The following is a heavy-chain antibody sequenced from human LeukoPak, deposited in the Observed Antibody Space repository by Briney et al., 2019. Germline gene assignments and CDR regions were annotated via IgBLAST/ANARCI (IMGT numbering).Heavy chain of an antibody. V-gene: IGHV4-59*01. CDR1: GGSISSYY. Sequence: KTSETLSLTCTVSGGSISSYYWSWIRQPPGKGLEWIGYIYYSGSTNYNPSLKSRVTISVDTPKNQFSLKLSSVTAADTAVYYCARGPGRAYFQHWGQGTLVTVSS. D-gene: IGHD2-15*01. J-gene: IGHJ1*01. CDR3: ARGPGRAYFQH. CDR2: IYYSGST.